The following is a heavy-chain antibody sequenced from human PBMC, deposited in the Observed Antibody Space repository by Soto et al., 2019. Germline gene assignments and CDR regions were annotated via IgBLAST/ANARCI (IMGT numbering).Heavy chain of an antibody. V-gene: IGHV4-61*01. J-gene: IGHJ6*02. Sequence: PSETLSLTCTVSGGSVSSGSYYWSWIRQPPGKGLEWIGYIYYSVSTHYNPSLKSRGTIKVDTSKNQFSLKLSSVTAATTDGSYCARGIVDTAIVTLDAMDVWGQGTTVTVSS. D-gene: IGHD5-18*01. CDR1: GGSVSSGSYY. CDR3: ARGIVDTAIVTLDAMDV. CDR2: IYYSVST.